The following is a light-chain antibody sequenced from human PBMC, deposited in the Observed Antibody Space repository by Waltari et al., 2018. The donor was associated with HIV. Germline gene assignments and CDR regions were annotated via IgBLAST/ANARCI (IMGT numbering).Light chain of an antibody. V-gene: IGLV2-14*03. CDR1: SSDVGGYNY. CDR2: DVN. CDR3: SSYTSSSTRV. Sequence: QSALTQPASVSGSPGQSITISCTGTSSDVGGYNYVSWYQRQSGKAPKLMIYDVNNRPSGVSNRFSGSKSGNTASLTISGLQAEDEADYYCSSYTSSSTRVFGGGTKVTVL. J-gene: IGLJ3*02.